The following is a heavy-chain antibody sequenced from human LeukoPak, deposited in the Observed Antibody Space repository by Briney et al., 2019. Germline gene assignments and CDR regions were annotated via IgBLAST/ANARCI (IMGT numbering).Heavy chain of an antibody. CDR3: AGKQDYYDSSFAFDI. J-gene: IGHJ3*02. CDR1: GDSFSSVTDY. Sequence: SETLSLTCTVSGDSFSSVTDYWAWIRQPPGKGLEWIASGDYSGGTYYNPSLESRVAISADMSKNQFSLKLTSVTGADTAVYYCAGKQDYYDSSFAFDIWGQGTMVTVSS. CDR2: GDYSGGT. V-gene: IGHV4-39*07. D-gene: IGHD3-22*01.